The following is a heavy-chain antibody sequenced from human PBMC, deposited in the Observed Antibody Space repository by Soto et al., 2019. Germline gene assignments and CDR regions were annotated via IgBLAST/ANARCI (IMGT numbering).Heavy chain of an antibody. V-gene: IGHV4-59*01. J-gene: IGHJ4*02. CDR2: IYYSGST. D-gene: IGHD3-9*01. CDR3: ARSTLGLRYFVGPFDY. Sequence: ETLSLTCSVSGCSISSYYWSWIRQPPGKGLEWIGYIYYSGSTNYNPSLKSRVTISVDTSKNQFSLKLSSVTAADTAVYYCARSTLGLRYFVGPFDYWGQGTLVTVSS. CDR1: GCSISSYY.